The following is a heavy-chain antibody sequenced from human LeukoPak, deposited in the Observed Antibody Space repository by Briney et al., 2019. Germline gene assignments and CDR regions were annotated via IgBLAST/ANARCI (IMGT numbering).Heavy chain of an antibody. Sequence: SVKVSCKASGGTFISYAISWVRQAPGQGLEWMGGIIPIFGTANYAQKFQGSVTITADESTSTAYMELSSLRSEDTAVYYCASKRPGFGVVIITTRDYYYYYGMDVWGQGTTVTVSS. CDR2: IIPIFGTA. CDR1: GGTFISYA. D-gene: IGHD3-3*01. J-gene: IGHJ6*02. CDR3: ASKRPGFGVVIITTRDYYYYYGMDV. V-gene: IGHV1-69*13.